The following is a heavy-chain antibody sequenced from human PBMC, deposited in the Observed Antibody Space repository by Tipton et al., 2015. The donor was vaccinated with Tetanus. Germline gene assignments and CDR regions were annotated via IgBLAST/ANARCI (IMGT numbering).Heavy chain of an antibody. CDR1: GLFFKNAW. D-gene: IGHD2-8*01. CDR3: TTSGMVGAGERVDD. CDR2: IKNKADGGTT. J-gene: IGHJ4*02. V-gene: IGHV3-15*07. Sequence: SLRLSCATSGLFFKNAWMNWVRQAPGKGLEWVGRIKNKADGGTTDYSARVKDRFSISRDDSKDTLFLQMNSLKTEDTAVYYCTTSGMVGAGERVDDWGRGSLVVVSS.